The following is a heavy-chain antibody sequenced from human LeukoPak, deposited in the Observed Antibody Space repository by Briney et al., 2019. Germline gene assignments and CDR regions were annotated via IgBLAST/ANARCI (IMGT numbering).Heavy chain of an antibody. V-gene: IGHV1-3*01. CDR2: INAGNGNT. CDR1: GGTFSSYA. D-gene: IGHD3-22*01. CDR3: ARALGIVYSRPFDY. J-gene: IGHJ4*02. Sequence: GASVKVSCKASGGTFSSYAISWVRQAPGQRLEWMGWINAGNGNTKYSQRFQGRVTITRDTSASTAYMELRSLISEDTAVYYCARALGIVYSRPFDYWGQGTLVTVSS.